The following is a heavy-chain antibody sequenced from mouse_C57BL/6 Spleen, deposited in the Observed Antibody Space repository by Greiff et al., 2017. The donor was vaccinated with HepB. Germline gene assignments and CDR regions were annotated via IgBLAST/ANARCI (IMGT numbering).Heavy chain of an antibody. CDR3: TPYYYGSRSFDY. V-gene: IGHV14-4*01. D-gene: IGHD1-1*01. Sequence: VQLQQSGAELVRPGASVKLSCTASGFNIKDDYMHWVKQRPEQGLEWIGWIDPENGDTEYASKFQGKATITADTSSNTAYLQLSSLTSEDTAVYYCTPYYYGSRSFDYWGQGTTLTVSS. CDR2: IDPENGDT. CDR1: GFNIKDDY. J-gene: IGHJ2*01.